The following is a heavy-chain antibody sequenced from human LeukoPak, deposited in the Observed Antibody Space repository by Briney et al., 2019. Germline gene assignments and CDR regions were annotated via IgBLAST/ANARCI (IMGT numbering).Heavy chain of an antibody. CDR1: GESFSAYF. CDR2: IDHSGST. D-gene: IGHD6-19*01. V-gene: IGHV4-34*01. CDR3: ARGGYSSGWYRIKWFDP. Sequence: SETLSLTCAVHGESFSAYFWSWIRQVPGKGLEWIGEIDHSGSTNYNPSLKSRVTISVDTSKNQFSLKLSSVTAADTAVYYCARGGYSSGWYRIKWFDPWGQGTLVTVSS. J-gene: IGHJ5*02.